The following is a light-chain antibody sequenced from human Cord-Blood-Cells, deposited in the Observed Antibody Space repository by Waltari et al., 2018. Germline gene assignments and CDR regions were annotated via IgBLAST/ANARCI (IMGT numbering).Light chain of an antibody. CDR3: QQYNNWPRT. CDR2: GAS. Sequence: EIVMTPSPATLSVSPGERATLSCRASQSVSSNLAWYQLKPGQAPRLLIYGASTRATGIPARFSGSGSGTEFTLTISSLQSEDFAVYYCQQYNNWPRTFGQGTKVEIK. J-gene: IGKJ1*01. V-gene: IGKV3-15*01. CDR1: QSVSSN.